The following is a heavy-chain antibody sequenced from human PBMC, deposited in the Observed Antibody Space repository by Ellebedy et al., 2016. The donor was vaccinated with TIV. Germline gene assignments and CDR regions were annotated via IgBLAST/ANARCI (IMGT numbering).Heavy chain of an antibody. CDR3: ARDRGYDVSTKSYNEGIEF. CDR2: VYYSGNT. J-gene: IGHJ4*02. V-gene: IGHV4-59*01. CDR1: GASFTHYY. D-gene: IGHD3/OR15-3a*01. Sequence: SETLSLTXTVSGASFTHYYWSWIRQSPGKGLEWIGHVYYSGNTTYNPSPRSRVTISIATSGKQFSLELESVTAADTAVYFCARDRGYDVSTKSYNEGIEFWGQGILVTVAS.